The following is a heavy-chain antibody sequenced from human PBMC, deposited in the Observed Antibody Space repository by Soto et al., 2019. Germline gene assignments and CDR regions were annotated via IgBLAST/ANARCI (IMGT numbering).Heavy chain of an antibody. J-gene: IGHJ4*02. Sequence: QVQLQGSGPGLVRPSGTLSLTCSVSGASVTDYSWTWIRQPAGRGLEWIGLIYRSGSTTYNPSLQSRVTMSLDTSKPQFSLRLTSVTAAETAVYYCARVFYTDSGGYPRPIFDSWSQGTLVTVSS. CDR3: ARVFYTDSGGYPRPIFDS. V-gene: IGHV4-4*07. CDR1: GASVTDYS. D-gene: IGHD3-22*01. CDR2: IYRSGST.